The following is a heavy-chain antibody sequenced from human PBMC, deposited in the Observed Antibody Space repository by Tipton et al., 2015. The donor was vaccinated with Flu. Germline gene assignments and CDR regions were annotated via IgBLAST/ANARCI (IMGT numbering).Heavy chain of an antibody. CDR3: ATRYGDYGAGNYYYYFGMDV. Sequence: SLRLSCAASGFTVSSSYMSWVRQAPGKGLEWVSLIYSDGRTYYADSVKGRFTISRDSSKNTLYLQMNSLRVEDTAVYYCATRYGDYGAGNYYYYFGMDVWGQGTTVTVSS. V-gene: IGHV3-66*01. D-gene: IGHD4-17*01. CDR1: GFTVSSSY. J-gene: IGHJ6*02. CDR2: IYSDGRT.